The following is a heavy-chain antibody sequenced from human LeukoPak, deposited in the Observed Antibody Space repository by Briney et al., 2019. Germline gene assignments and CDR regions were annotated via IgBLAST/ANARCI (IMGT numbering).Heavy chain of an antibody. Sequence: GGSLRLSCAASGFTFSSYSMNWVRQAPGKGLEGVSSISSSSSYIYYADSVKGRFTISRDNAKNSLYLQMNSLRAKDTAVYYCARGARLLWFGELLHFDYWGQGTLVTVSS. D-gene: IGHD3-10*01. CDR1: GFTFSSYS. CDR3: ARGARLLWFGELLHFDY. J-gene: IGHJ4*02. V-gene: IGHV3-21*01. CDR2: ISSSSSYI.